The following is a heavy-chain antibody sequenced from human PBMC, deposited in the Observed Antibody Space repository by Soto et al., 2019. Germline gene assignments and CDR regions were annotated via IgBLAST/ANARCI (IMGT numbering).Heavy chain of an antibody. CDR3: AARDARDNYYYYMDV. CDR2: IYYSGST. D-gene: IGHD2-2*01. Sequence: SEPLSLTCTVSGGSISSYYWSWIRQPPGKGLEWIGYIYYSGSTDYNPSLKSRVTISVDTSKNQFSLKLSSVTATDTAVYYCAARDARDNYYYYMDVWGKGTTVTVSS. J-gene: IGHJ6*03. CDR1: GGSISSYY. V-gene: IGHV4-59*08.